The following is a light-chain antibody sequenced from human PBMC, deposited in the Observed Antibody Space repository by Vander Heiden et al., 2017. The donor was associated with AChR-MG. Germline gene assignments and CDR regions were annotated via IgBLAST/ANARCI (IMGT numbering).Light chain of an antibody. J-gene: IGKJ1*01. CDR3: QQDNNRPWT. V-gene: IGKV3-15*01. CDR1: QSVSSN. CDR2: GAS. Sequence: EIVMTQSPGTLSVSPGERATLSCRASQSVSSNLAWYQQKPGQAPRLLIYGASTRATGIPARFSGSGSGTEFTLTINSLQSEDFAVYYCQQDNNRPWTFGQGTKVEIK.